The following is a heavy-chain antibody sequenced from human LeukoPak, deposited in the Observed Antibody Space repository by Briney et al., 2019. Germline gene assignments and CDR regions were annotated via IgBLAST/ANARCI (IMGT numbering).Heavy chain of an antibody. CDR3: ARAFNWNYWFDP. J-gene: IGHJ5*02. Sequence: SETLSLTCTVSGYSISSGYYWGWIRQPPGKGLEWIASIYHSGSTYCNPSLKSRVNITVDTSKNHFSLKLNLVTAANTAVYFCARAFNWNYWFDPWGQGTLLTLSS. D-gene: IGHD1-1*01. CDR2: IYHSGST. CDR1: GYSISSGYY. V-gene: IGHV4-38-2*02.